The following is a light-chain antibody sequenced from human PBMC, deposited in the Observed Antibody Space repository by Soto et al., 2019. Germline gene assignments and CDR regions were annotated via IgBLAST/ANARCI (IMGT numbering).Light chain of an antibody. J-gene: IGLJ1*01. V-gene: IGLV2-23*02. CDR1: SSDVGSYNL. CDR2: EVS. Sequence: QPALTLPASVSGSPGQSITISCTGTSSDVGSYNLVSWYQQHPGKAPKLMIYEVSKRPSGVSNRFSGSKSGNTASLTISGLQAEDEADYYCCSYAGSSIFFGTGTKVTVL. CDR3: CSYAGSSIF.